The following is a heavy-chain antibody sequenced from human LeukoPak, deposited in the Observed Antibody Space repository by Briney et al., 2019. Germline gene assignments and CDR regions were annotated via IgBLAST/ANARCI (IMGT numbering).Heavy chain of an antibody. J-gene: IGHJ4*02. CDR1: GFTFSTYA. V-gene: IGHV3-23*01. D-gene: IGHD4-23*01. CDR3: AKNGREPNSGCFDS. CDR2: IGDSGVTT. Sequence: PGGSLRLSCAASGFTFSTYAMSWVRQAPGKGLEWVSAIGDSGVTTYYADSVKGRFTISRDNSKNTLYLQMSSLRAEDTAVYYCAKNGREPNSGCFDSWGQGILVTASS.